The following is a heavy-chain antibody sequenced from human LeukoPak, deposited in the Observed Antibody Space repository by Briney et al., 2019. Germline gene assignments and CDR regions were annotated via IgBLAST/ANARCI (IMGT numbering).Heavy chain of an antibody. CDR3: ATGVQGTSWIVN. CDR2: VNTDGSSI. Sequence: GGSLRLSCAASGFTVTSYWMHWVRQAPGKGLVWVSRVNTDGSSITYADSVKGRFTNSRDNAKNTLYLQMNSLRAEDTAVYYCATGVQGTSWIVNWGQGTLVTVSS. CDR1: GFTVTSYW. V-gene: IGHV3-74*01. D-gene: IGHD2-15*01. J-gene: IGHJ4*02.